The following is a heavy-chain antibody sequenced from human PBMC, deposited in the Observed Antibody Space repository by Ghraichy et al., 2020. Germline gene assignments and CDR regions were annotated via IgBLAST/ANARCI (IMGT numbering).Heavy chain of an antibody. J-gene: IGHJ4*02. CDR1: GGSFSGYY. CDR3: ARGAIAAAGTHYFDY. D-gene: IGHD6-13*01. Sequence: SETLSLTCAVYGGSFSGYYWSWIRQPPGKGLEWIGEINHSGSTNYNPSLKSRVTISVDTSKNQFSLKLSSVTAADTAVYYCARGAIAAAGTHYFDYWGQGTLVTVSS. CDR2: INHSGST. V-gene: IGHV4-34*01.